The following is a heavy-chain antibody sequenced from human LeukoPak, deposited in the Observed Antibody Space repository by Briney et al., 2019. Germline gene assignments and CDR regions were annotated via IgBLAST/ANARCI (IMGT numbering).Heavy chain of an antibody. Sequence: PGGSLRLSCAASGFTFSSYGMSWVRQAPGKGLEWVSAISGSGGSTYYADSVKGRFTISRDNSKNTLYLQMNSLRAEDTAVYYCAKDHRIYDILTGGFDYWGQGTLVTVSS. D-gene: IGHD3-9*01. V-gene: IGHV3-23*01. CDR1: GFTFSSYG. J-gene: IGHJ4*02. CDR3: AKDHRIYDILTGGFDY. CDR2: ISGSGGST.